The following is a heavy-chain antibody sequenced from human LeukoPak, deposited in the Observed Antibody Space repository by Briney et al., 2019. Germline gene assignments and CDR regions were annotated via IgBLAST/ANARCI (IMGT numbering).Heavy chain of an antibody. CDR2: INPNSGGT. V-gene: IGHV1-2*02. J-gene: IGHJ4*02. CDR3: ARDQGLFAVGSDY. Sequence: GASVKVSCKASGYTFTGYYMHWVRQAPGQGLEWMGWINPNSGGTNYAQKFQGRVTMTRDTSISTAYMELSRLRSDDTAVYYCARDQGLFAVGSDYWGQGTLVTVSS. D-gene: IGHD1-26*01. CDR1: GYTFTGYY.